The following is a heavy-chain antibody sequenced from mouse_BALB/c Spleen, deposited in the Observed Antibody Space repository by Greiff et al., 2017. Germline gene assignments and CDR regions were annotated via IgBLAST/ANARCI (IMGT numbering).Heavy chain of an antibody. CDR2: INPNNGGT. V-gene: IGHV1-18*01. Sequence: VHVKQSGPELVKPGASVKIPCKASGYTFTDYNMDWVKQSHGKSLEWIGDINPNNGGTIYNQKFKGKATLTVDKSSSTAYMELRSLTSEDTAVYYCARFDYDDPYYAMDYWGQGTSVTVSS. CDR3: ARFDYDDPYYAMDY. J-gene: IGHJ4*01. D-gene: IGHD2-4*01. CDR1: GYTFTDYN.